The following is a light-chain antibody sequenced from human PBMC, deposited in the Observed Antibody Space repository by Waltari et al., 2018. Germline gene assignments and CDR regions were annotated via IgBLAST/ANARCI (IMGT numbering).Light chain of an antibody. CDR3: QSYDSGQWV. J-gene: IGLJ3*02. CDR1: SSNIGAGSD. V-gene: IGLV1-40*01. Sequence: QSVLTQPPSVSGAPGQRVTISCTGSSSNIGAGSDVHWYQQFSGTAPKLPVFDNDTRPSGLPDLFSGSRSGTSAYLAITGLQTDDEADYFCQSYDSGQWVFGGGTKVTVL. CDR2: DND.